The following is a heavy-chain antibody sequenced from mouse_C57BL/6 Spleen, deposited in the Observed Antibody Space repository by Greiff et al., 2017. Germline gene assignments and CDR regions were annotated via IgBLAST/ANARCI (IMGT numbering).Heavy chain of an antibody. CDR2: IDPEDGET. V-gene: IGHV14-2*01. Sequence: EVQLQQSGAELVKPGASVKLSCTASGFNIKDYYMHWVKQRTEQGLEWIGRIDPEDGETKYAPKFQGKATITADTSSNTAYMQLSSMTSEDTAVYYCALITTVVTHFDYWGQGTTLPVSS. CDR3: ALITTVVTHFDY. D-gene: IGHD1-1*01. J-gene: IGHJ2*01. CDR1: GFNIKDYY.